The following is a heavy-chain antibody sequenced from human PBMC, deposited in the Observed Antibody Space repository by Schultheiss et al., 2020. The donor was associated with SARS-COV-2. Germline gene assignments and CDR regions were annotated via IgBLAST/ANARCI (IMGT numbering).Heavy chain of an antibody. V-gene: IGHV4-59*12. Sequence: SETLSLTCTVSGGSISRYYWSWIRQPPGKGLEWIAYVYYSGSTNYNPSLRSRVTISVDTSKNQFSLKLSSVTAADTAVYYCARGARGYRSSSWTASRSSYGMDVWGQGTTVTVSS. CDR1: GGSISRYY. J-gene: IGHJ6*02. CDR2: VYYSGST. D-gene: IGHD6-13*01. CDR3: ARGARGYRSSSWTASRSSYGMDV.